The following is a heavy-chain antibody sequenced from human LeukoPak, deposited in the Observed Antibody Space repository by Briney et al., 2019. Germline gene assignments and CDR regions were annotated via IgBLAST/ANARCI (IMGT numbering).Heavy chain of an antibody. CDR1: GFTFSSYW. CDR2: IKQDGSEK. J-gene: IGHJ6*03. V-gene: IGHV3-7*01. CDR3: ARQLEWEFYYYYMDV. Sequence: GGSLRLSCAASGFTFSSYWMSWVRQAPGKGLEWVANIKQDGSEKYYVDSVKGRFTISRDNAKNPLYLQMNSLRAEDTAVYYCARQLEWEFYYYYMDVWGKGTTVTVSS. D-gene: IGHD1-1*01.